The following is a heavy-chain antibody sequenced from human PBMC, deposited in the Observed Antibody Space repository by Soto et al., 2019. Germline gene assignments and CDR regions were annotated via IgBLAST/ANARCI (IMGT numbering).Heavy chain of an antibody. D-gene: IGHD3-16*01. CDR3: ARELITFGGGAVDI. J-gene: IGHJ3*02. CDR1: GFTFSSYS. V-gene: IGHV3-48*02. Sequence: EVQLVESGGGLVQPGGSLRLSCAASGFTFSSYSMNWVRQAPGKGLEWLSYISSSSRITYYADSVKGRFTISRDNAKNSLCLQINSLRDEDTAVYYCARELITFGGGAVDIWGQGTMVTVSS. CDR2: ISSSSRIT.